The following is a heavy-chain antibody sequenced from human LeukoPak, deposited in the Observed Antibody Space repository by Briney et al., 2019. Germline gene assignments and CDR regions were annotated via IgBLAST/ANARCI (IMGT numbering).Heavy chain of an antibody. CDR3: ARTGLAPLGGGADY. CDR2: IYHSGST. Sequence: SGPTLVNPSETLSLTCSVSGDSISSNYWSWMRQPPGKGLEWIGYIYHSGSTNYNPSLKSRVTMSVDTSKNQFSLNLSSVTAADTAVYYCARTGLAPLGGGADYWGQGTLVTVSS. J-gene: IGHJ4*02. D-gene: IGHD3-16*01. CDR1: GDSISSNY. V-gene: IGHV4-59*01.